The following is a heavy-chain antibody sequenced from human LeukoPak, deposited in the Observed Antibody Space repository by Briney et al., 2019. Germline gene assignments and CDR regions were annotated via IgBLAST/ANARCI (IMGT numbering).Heavy chain of an antibody. V-gene: IGHV1-2*02. CDR1: GYTFTGYY. D-gene: IGHD3-10*01. CDR3: ARSSLFYYYMDV. Sequence: ASVKVSCKASGYTFTGYYMHWVRQAPGQGLEWMGWINPNSGGTNYAQKFQGRVTMTRDTSISTAYMELSRLRSDDTAVYYCARSSLFYYYMDVWGKGTTVTVSS. CDR2: INPNSGGT. J-gene: IGHJ6*03.